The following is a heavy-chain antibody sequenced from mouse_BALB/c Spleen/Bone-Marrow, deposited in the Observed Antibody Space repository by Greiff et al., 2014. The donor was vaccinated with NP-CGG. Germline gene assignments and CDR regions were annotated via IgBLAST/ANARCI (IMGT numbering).Heavy chain of an antibody. J-gene: IGHJ4*01. Sequence: QVQLQQSGPGLVAPSQILSITCTVSGFSFTSYGVHWVRQPPGKGLEWLGVIWADGSTNYNSALMSRLSIRKDNSKSQVFLKMNSLQTDDTAMYYCARITTATGAMDYWGQGTSVTVSS. CDR2: IWADGST. D-gene: IGHD1-2*01. CDR1: GFSFTSYG. V-gene: IGHV2-9*02. CDR3: ARITTATGAMDY.